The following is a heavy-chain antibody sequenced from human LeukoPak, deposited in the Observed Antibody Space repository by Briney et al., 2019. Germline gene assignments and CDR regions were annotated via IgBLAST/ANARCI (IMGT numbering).Heavy chain of an antibody. Sequence: SETLSLTCTVSGGSISSGDYYWGWIRQSPGKGLEWIGYIYYSGSTYYNPSLKSRVTISVDTSKNQFSLKLSSVTAADTAVYYCARGGLWSYFDYWGQGTLVTVSS. CDR3: ARGGLWSYFDY. V-gene: IGHV4-30-4*08. D-gene: IGHD5-18*01. CDR1: GGSISSGDYY. J-gene: IGHJ4*02. CDR2: IYYSGST.